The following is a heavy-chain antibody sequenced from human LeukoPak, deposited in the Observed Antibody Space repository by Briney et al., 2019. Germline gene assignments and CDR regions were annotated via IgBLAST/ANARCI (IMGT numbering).Heavy chain of an antibody. V-gene: IGHV4-4*07. CDR3: ARGIADPYSFDS. D-gene: IGHD6-13*01. CDR2: IYSTGST. J-gene: IGHJ4*02. Sequence: SETLSLTCTVSGGSINFYYWSWIRQPAGKGLEWIGRIYSTGSTNYSPSLKSRVTMSVGKSKNQFSLNLSSVTAADTAVYYCARGIADPYSFDSWGQGTLVTVSS. CDR1: GGSINFYY.